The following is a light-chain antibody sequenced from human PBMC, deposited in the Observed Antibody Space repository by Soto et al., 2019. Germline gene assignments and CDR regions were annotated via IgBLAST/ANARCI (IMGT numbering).Light chain of an antibody. CDR3: CSSAARV. V-gene: IGLV2-23*02. CDR2: EID. Sequence: QSVLTQSASVSGSPGQSISISCTGTTSVIGTYNLVSWYQQHPGEVPKLIIYEIDKRPTGVSDRFSGSKSGNTASLTISGLQSEDEADYYCCSSAARVFGGGTKVTVL. CDR1: TSVIGTYNL. J-gene: IGLJ2*01.